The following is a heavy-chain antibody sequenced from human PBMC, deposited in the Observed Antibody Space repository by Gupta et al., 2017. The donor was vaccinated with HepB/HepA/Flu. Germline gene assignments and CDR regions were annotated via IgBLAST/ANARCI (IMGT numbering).Heavy chain of an antibody. J-gene: IGHJ3*02. D-gene: IGHD5-24*01. CDR1: GFTFSSCS. CDR3: ARSGWLPRPAFES. CDR2: ISSSSSTI. Sequence: EVQLVESGGGLVQPGGSLRLSCAASGFTFSSCSMNWGRQAPGKGLEWVSYISSSSSTIYYADSVKGRFTISRDNAKNSLYLQMNSLRDEDTAVYNCARSGWLPRPAFESWGQGTMVTVSS. V-gene: IGHV3-48*02.